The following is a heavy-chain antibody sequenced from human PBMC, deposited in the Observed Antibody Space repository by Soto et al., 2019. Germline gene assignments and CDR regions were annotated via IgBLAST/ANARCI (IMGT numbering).Heavy chain of an antibody. CDR1: GGSIRNVY. D-gene: IGHD2-2*01. CDR2: IYHSGNA. Sequence: ETLSLTCTVSGGSIRNVYWSWIRQPPGKGLEWIGFIYHSGNAKHNPSLKSRVTISVDTSKNQFSLSLNSVTAADTAVYFCARAHAPTLPFDYWGQGTLVTV. V-gene: IGHV4-59*01. J-gene: IGHJ4*02. CDR3: ARAHAPTLPFDY.